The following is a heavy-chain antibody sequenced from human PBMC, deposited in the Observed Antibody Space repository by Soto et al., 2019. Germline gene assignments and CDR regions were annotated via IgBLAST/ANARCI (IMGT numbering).Heavy chain of an antibody. V-gene: IGHV4-34*01. Sequence: QVQLQQWGAGLLKPSETLSLTCAVYGGSFSGYYWSWIRQPPGKGLEWIGEINHSGSTNYNPSLKSRVTISVDTSKNQFSLKLSSVTAADTAVYYCAVFNHKNCSSTSCRRIRHYYMDVWGKGTTVTVSS. CDR2: INHSGST. CDR1: GGSFSGYY. D-gene: IGHD2-2*01. J-gene: IGHJ6*03. CDR3: AVFNHKNCSSTSCRRIRHYYMDV.